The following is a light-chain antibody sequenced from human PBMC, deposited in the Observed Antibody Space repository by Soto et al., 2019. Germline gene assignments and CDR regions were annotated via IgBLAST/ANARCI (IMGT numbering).Light chain of an antibody. Sequence: QSVLTQPPSVSAAPGQKVTISCSGSSSNIGNNYVSWYQQLPGTAPKLLIYDNNKRPSGIPDRFSGSKSGTSATLGITGLQAGGEAGYYRRKWESSLRSGVFGGGTKVTVL. J-gene: IGLJ2*01. V-gene: IGLV1-51*01. CDR2: DNN. CDR1: SSNIGNNY. CDR3: RKWESSLRSGV.